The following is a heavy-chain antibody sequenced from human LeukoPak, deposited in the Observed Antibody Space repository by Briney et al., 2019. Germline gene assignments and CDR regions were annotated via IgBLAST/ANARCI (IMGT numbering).Heavy chain of an antibody. CDR1: GFTFSSYA. D-gene: IGHD1-26*01. CDR2: ISVSGGST. CDR3: AIPRSDLGATRY. J-gene: IGHJ4*02. Sequence: GGSLRLSWAASGFTFSSYAMSWVRQAPGKGLEWVSAISVSGGSTYYADSVKGRFTTSRDNSKNTLYLQMNSLRAEDTAVYYCAIPRSDLGATRYWGQGTLVTVSS. V-gene: IGHV3-23*01.